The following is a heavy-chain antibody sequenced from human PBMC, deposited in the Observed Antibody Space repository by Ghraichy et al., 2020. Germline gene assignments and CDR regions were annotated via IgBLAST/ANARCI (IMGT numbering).Heavy chain of an antibody. CDR1: GYTFTSYY. J-gene: IGHJ3*02. Sequence: ASVKVSCKASGYTFTSYYIHWVRQAPGQGLEWMGIINPSGGSTSYAQRFQGRVTMTRDTSTYTIYMELSSLRSEDTAVYYCARGYGGNSDAFDIWGQGTMVTVSS. CDR3: ARGYGGNSDAFDI. D-gene: IGHD4-23*01. V-gene: IGHV1-46*01. CDR2: INPSGGST.